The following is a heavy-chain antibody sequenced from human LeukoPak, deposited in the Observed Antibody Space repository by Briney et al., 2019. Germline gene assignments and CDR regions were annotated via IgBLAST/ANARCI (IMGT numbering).Heavy chain of an antibody. D-gene: IGHD3-10*01. Sequence: PSETLSLTCTVSGGSISSYYWSWIRQPPGKGLEWIGYISHSGTTNYNPSLKSRVTISVDTSKNQFSLKLSSVTAADTAVYYCAKDYLDYGSGNDWFDPWGQGTLVTVSS. CDR1: GGSISSYY. J-gene: IGHJ5*02. V-gene: IGHV4-59*01. CDR2: ISHSGTT. CDR3: AKDYLDYGSGNDWFDP.